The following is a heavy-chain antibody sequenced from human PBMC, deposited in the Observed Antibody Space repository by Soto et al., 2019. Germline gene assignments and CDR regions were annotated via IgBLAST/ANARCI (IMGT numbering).Heavy chain of an antibody. J-gene: IGHJ4*02. CDR1: GFTFNSYG. CDR3: AKSLLRYFDWLPDY. D-gene: IGHD3-9*01. Sequence: PGGSLRLSCAASGFTFNSYGMHWVRQAPGKGLEWVTLISFDGSNKYYADSVKGRFTISRDNSKNTLYLQVNSLRAEDTAIYYCAKSLLRYFDWLPDYWGQGT. CDR2: ISFDGSNK. V-gene: IGHV3-30*18.